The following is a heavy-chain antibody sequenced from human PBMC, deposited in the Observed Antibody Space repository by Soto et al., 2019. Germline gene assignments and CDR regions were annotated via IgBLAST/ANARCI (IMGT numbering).Heavy chain of an antibody. D-gene: IGHD6-25*01. V-gene: IGHV1-2*02. J-gene: IGHJ4*02. CDR3: ARDRTPTRLMYYFDY. CDR1: GYTFTGYY. CDR2: INPNSGGT. Sequence: ASVKVSCKASGYTFTGYYLHWVRQAPGQGLEWMGWINPNSGGTNYAQKFQGRVTMTRDTSISTAYMELSRLRSDDTAVYYCARDRTPTRLMYYFDYWGQGTLVTVSS.